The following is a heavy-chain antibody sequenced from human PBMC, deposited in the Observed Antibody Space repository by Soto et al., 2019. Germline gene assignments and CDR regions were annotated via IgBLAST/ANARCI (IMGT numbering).Heavy chain of an antibody. J-gene: IGHJ6*03. Sequence: ASVKVSCKASGYTFTSYDINWVRQATGQGLEWMGWMNPNSGNTGYAQKFQGRVTMTRNTSISTAYMELSSLRSEDTAVYYCARLGLMTRSGYYYSMDVWGKGTTVTV. D-gene: IGHD1-26*01. CDR3: ARLGLMTRSGYYYSMDV. CDR2: MNPNSGNT. V-gene: IGHV1-8*01. CDR1: GYTFTSYD.